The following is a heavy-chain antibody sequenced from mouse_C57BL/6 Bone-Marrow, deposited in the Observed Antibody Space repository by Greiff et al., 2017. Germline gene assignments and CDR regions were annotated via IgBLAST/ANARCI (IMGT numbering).Heavy chain of an antibody. Sequence: EVLFVESGTVLARPGASVKMSCKTSGYTFTSYWMHWVKQRPGQGLEWIGAIYPGIGDTCYNQKFKGKAKLTAVTYASTAYMELSSLTNEDSAVYYCTRALYGKGSLAYWGQGTLVTVSA. CDR3: TRALYGKGSLAY. CDR2: IYPGIGDT. J-gene: IGHJ3*01. D-gene: IGHD2-10*02. V-gene: IGHV1-5*01. CDR1: GYTFTSYW.